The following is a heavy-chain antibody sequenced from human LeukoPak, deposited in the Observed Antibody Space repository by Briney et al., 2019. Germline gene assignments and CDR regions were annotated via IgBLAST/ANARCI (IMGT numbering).Heavy chain of an antibody. CDR3: ARESEDYGDFYLLRSFDL. V-gene: IGHV4-4*07. J-gene: IGHJ2*01. Sequence: SETLSLTCTFSAGSISSYYGSWIRQPGGKELEWIVGIYTSWRTNFNTSLKSRVTMSVDTSKNQLSLQLSHPTAEDTAVYYCARESEDYGDFYLLRSFDLWGRGNLVTVSS. CDR1: AGSISSYY. CDR2: IYTSWRT. D-gene: IGHD4-17*01.